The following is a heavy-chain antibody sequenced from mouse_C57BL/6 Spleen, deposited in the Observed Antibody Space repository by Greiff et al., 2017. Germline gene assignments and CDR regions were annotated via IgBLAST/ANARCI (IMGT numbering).Heavy chain of an antibody. J-gene: IGHJ4*01. CDR1: GYTFTDYY. Sequence: EVQLQQSGPELVKPGASVKISCKASGYTFTDYYMNWVKQSHGKSLEWIGDINPNNGGTSYNQKFKGKATLTVEKSSSTAYMELRSLTSEDSAVDYCSRARGSSYGGYYAMDYWGQGTSVTVSA. V-gene: IGHV1-26*01. D-gene: IGHD1-1*01. CDR2: INPNNGGT. CDR3: SRARGSSYGGYYAMDY.